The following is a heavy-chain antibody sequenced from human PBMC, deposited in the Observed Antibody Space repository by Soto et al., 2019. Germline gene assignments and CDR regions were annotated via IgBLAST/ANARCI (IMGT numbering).Heavy chain of an antibody. J-gene: IGHJ6*02. V-gene: IGHV3-48*02. D-gene: IGHD3-3*01. Sequence: GSLRLSCAASGFTFSIYSMNLVLQAPGKGLEWVSYISSSSSTIYYADSVKGRFTISRDNAKNSLYLQMNSLRDDDTAVYYCARERVFGVVIPYDMDVWGQGTTVTVSS. CDR2: ISSSSSTI. CDR3: ARERVFGVVIPYDMDV. CDR1: GFTFSIYS.